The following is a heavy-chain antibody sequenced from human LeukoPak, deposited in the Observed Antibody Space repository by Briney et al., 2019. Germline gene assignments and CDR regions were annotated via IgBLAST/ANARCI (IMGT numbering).Heavy chain of an antibody. Sequence: GGSLRLSCVASGFTLRSYVMNWVRQTPGKGLEWVSAISNSGGGTFYADSVQGRFTISRDNSKNTLYLQMNSLRAEDTAVYYCAKNNRVITFGGVIAMGAFDIWGQGTMVTVSS. D-gene: IGHD3-16*02. CDR2: ISNSGGGT. CDR1: GFTLRSYV. J-gene: IGHJ3*02. V-gene: IGHV3-23*01. CDR3: AKNNRVITFGGVIAMGAFDI.